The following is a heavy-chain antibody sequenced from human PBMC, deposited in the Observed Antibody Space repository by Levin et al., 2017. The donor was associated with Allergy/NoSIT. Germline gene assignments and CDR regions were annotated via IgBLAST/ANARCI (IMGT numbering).Heavy chain of an antibody. CDR2: FNPNSGGA. D-gene: IGHD3-22*01. V-gene: IGHV1-2*02. CDR3: VRVYYYDGSGYYYEDS. J-gene: IGHJ5*01. CDR1: GYTFTGYH. Sequence: ASVKVSCKASGYTFTGYHIHWVRQAPGQGLEWMGWFNPNSGGADYAQKFQGGVTMTRDTYFSTAYMELSRLRSDDTAVYYCVRVYYYDGSGYYYEDSWGQGTLVTVAS.